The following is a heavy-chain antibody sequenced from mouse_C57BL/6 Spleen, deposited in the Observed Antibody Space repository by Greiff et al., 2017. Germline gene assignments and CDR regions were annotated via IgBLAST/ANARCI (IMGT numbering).Heavy chain of an antibody. CDR3: ARYDRYFDV. CDR1: GYAFTNYL. Sequence: QVQLQQSGAELVRPGTSVKVSCKASGYAFTNYLIEWVKQRPGQGLEWIGVINPGSGGTNYNEKFKGKATLTADKSSSTAYMQLSSLTSEDAAVYCCARYDRYFDVWGTGTTVTVSS. V-gene: IGHV1-54*01. D-gene: IGHD2-12*01. CDR2: INPGSGGT. J-gene: IGHJ1*03.